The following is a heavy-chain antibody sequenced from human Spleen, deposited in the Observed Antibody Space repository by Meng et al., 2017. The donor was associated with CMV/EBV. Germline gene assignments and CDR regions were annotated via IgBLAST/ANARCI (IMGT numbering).Heavy chain of an antibody. CDR1: VFHFSNYA. V-gene: IGHV3-30-3*01. D-gene: IGHD1-26*01. CDR3: AREGRGHFDY. Sequence: QVKLVAHGGGVVPPVRSLSLSGAASVFHFSNYAMHWVLQAPGKGLEWVAVISYDGRNKYYAESVKGRFTISRDNSKNTLYLQMNSLRAEYTSVYYCAREGRGHFDYWGQGTLVTVSS. J-gene: IGHJ4*02. CDR2: ISYDGRNK.